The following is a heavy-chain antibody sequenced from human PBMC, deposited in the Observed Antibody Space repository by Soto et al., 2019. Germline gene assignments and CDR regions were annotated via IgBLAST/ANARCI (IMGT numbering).Heavy chain of an antibody. CDR3: ARDLPWIFGVVIFPPEDGMDV. Sequence: VSVKVSCKASGYTFTSYGISWVRQAPGQGLEWMGWISAYNGNTNYAQKLQGRVTMTTDTSTTTAYMELRSLRSDDTAVYYCARDLPWIFGVVIFPPEDGMDVWGQGTTVTVSS. J-gene: IGHJ6*02. D-gene: IGHD3-3*01. CDR1: GYTFTSYG. CDR2: ISAYNGNT. V-gene: IGHV1-18*01.